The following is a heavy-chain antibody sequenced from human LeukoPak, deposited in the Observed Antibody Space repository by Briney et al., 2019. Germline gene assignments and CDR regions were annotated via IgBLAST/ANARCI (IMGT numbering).Heavy chain of an antibody. CDR1: GDSVSSNSAA. D-gene: IGHD3-10*01. CDR2: TYYRSKRNN. V-gene: IGHV6-1*01. J-gene: IGHJ3*02. Sequence: SQTLSLTCAISGDSVSSNSAAWHWIRHSPSRGLEWLGRTYYRSKRNNDFAVSLRSRITINPDTSKTQFSLQLNSVTPEDTALYYCARELIGAGSFDIWGQGTRVTVSS. CDR3: ARELIGAGSFDI.